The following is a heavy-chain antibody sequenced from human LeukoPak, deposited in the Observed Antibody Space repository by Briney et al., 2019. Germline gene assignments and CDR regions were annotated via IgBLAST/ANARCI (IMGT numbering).Heavy chain of an antibody. D-gene: IGHD3-22*01. J-gene: IGHJ4*02. CDR3: ARVSFYYDSSGPY. CDR1: GFTFSIYS. V-gene: IGHV3-48*01. Sequence: GGSLRLSCAASGFTFSIYSMNWVRQAPGKGLEWVSYISGSSSTIYCADSVKGRFTISRDNAMNSLYLQMNSLRAEDTAVYYCARVSFYYDSSGPYWGQGTLVTVSS. CDR2: ISGSSSTI.